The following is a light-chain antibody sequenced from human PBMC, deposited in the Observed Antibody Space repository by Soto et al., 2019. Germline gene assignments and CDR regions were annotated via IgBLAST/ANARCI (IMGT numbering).Light chain of an antibody. J-gene: IGKJ4*01. Sequence: EIVLTQSPATLPLSPGERATLSCRASQSVGRNLAGYQQKPGQAPGLLIYDASKRATGIPARFSASGSGTDFTLPISSLEPEDSAVYYCQQWSKGPSLTFGGGTKVDI. CDR1: QSVGRN. CDR2: DAS. V-gene: IGKV3-11*01. CDR3: QQWSKGPSLT.